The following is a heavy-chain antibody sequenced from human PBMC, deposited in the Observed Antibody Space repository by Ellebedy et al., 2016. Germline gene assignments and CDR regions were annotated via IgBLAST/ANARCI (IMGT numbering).Heavy chain of an antibody. CDR3: ANVGGSGTYYNGY. J-gene: IGHJ4*02. V-gene: IGHV3-23*01. CDR2: VVGSGERT. CDR1: GFTFSSHV. D-gene: IGHD3-10*01. Sequence: GGSLRLSCEASGFTFSSHVMSWVRQAPGKGPEWVSAVVGSGERTFYADSVKGRFTISRDNSKNRLYLQMSSLKVEDTATYYCANVGGSGTYYNGYWGQGTLVTVSS.